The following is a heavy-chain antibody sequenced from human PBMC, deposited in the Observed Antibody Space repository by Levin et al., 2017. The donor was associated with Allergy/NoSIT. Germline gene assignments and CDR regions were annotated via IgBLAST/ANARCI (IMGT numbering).Heavy chain of an antibody. CDR2: IGGGPNYV. CDR1: GFTFTRYN. Sequence: SCAASGFTFTRYNMHWVRQAPGKGLEWVSSIGGGPNYVYYADSVKGRFTVSRDNVKTSLYLQMDNLTAADTAIYYCARDLYTYFDYWGPGALVTVSS. J-gene: IGHJ4*02. V-gene: IGHV3-21*04. CDR3: ARDLYTYFDY. D-gene: IGHD4-11*01.